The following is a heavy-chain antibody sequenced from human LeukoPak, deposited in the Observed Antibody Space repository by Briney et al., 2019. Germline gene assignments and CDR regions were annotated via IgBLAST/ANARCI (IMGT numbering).Heavy chain of an antibody. CDR2: IYHSGST. CDR3: ARLEYSSSYPYYYYYMDV. V-gene: IGHV4-38-2*02. D-gene: IGHD6-6*01. Sequence: SETLSLTCTVSGYSISSGYYWGWIRQPPGKGLEWIGSIYHSGSTYYNPSLKSRVTISVDTSKNQFSLKLSSVTAADTAVYYCARLEYSSSYPYYYYYMDVWGKGTTVTVSS. J-gene: IGHJ6*03. CDR1: GYSISSGYY.